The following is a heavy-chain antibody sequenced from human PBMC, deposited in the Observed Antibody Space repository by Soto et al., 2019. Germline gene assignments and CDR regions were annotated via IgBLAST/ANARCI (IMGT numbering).Heavy chain of an antibody. CDR1: GFTFSTYS. V-gene: IGHV3-48*01. J-gene: IGHJ4*02. CDR2: ISSSSSTI. D-gene: IGHD3-10*01. Sequence: GGSLRLSCAASGFTFSTYSMNWVRQAPGKGLEWVSYISSSSSTIFYTDSVKGRLTVSRDNAKNSLYLQMNSLKTEDTAVYYCTRDLWFGESYSPDWGQGTQVTVSS. CDR3: TRDLWFGESYSPD.